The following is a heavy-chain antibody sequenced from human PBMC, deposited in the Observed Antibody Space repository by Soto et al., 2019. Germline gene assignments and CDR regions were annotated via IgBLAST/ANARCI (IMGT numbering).Heavy chain of an antibody. V-gene: IGHV3-48*02. Sequence: GGSLRLSCAASGFSFSSYSMNWVRQAPGKGLEWISYLSSSKTYIWYADSVKGRFTISRDNAKNSLSLQMNSLRDEDTAVYYCVRDSGWAFDILGPGTMVNVSS. CDR1: GFSFSSYS. D-gene: IGHD6-19*01. J-gene: IGHJ3*02. CDR2: LSSSKTYI. CDR3: VRDSGWAFDI.